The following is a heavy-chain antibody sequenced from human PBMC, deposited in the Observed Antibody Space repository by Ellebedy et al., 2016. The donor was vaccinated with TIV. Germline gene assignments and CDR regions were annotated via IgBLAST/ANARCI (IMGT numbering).Heavy chain of an antibody. CDR3: ARHRGYSSSWYAP. V-gene: IGHV4-39*01. J-gene: IGHJ5*02. CDR1: GGSISSSSYY. Sequence: GSLRLSXTVSGGSISSSSYYWGWIRQPPGKGLEWIGSIYYSGSTYYNPSLKSRVTISVDTSKNQFSLKLSSVTAADTAVYYCARHRGYSSSWYAPWGQGTLVTVSS. CDR2: IYYSGST. D-gene: IGHD6-13*01.